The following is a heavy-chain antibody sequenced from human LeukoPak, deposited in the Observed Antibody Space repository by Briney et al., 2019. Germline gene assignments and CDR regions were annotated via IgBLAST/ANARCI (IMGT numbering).Heavy chain of an antibody. V-gene: IGHV3-23*01. Sequence: PGRSLRISCSASSWTFRSYGLKRIRETAVGGLGWGCGISGSRVSTYYAYSVKGRFTISRDYSKNSLYLQMSYLRAEDTAVYYCAKGSDDSTGYYYSHYYYYMDVWGKGTTVTVSS. D-gene: IGHD3-22*01. CDR2: ISGSRVST. CDR1: SWTFRSYG. J-gene: IGHJ6*03. CDR3: AKGSDDSTGYYYSHYYYYMDV.